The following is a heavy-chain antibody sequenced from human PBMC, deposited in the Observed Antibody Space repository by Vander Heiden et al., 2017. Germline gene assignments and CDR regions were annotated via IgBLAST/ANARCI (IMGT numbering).Heavy chain of an antibody. CDR1: GGTFRSYP. CDR2: IIPIFGTA. Sequence: QVQLVQSGAEVKKPGSSVKVSCKASGGTFRSYPISWVRQAPGQGREWRGGIIPIFGTANYAQKFQGRVTITADESTSTAYMELSSLRSEDTAVYYCARGIIAAAGTGDAFDIWGQGTMVTVSS. D-gene: IGHD6-13*01. V-gene: IGHV1-69*01. J-gene: IGHJ3*02. CDR3: ARGIIAAAGTGDAFDI.